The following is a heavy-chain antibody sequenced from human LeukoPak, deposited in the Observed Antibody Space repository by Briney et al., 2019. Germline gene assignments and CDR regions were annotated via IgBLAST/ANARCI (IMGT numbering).Heavy chain of an antibody. D-gene: IGHD3-10*01. J-gene: IGHJ6*02. V-gene: IGHV4-59*08. CDR3: ARLSGSGSMVSGYYYGMDV. CDR1: GGSISSYY. Sequence: YPSETLSLTCTVSGGSISSYYWSWIRQPPGKGLEWIGYIYYSGSTNYNPSLKSRVTISVDTSKNQFSLKLSSVTAADTAVYYCARLSGSGSMVSGYYYGMDVWGQGTTVTVSS. CDR2: IYYSGST.